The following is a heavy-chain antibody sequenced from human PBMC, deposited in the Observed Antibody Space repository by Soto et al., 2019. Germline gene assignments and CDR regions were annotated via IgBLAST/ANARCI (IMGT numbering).Heavy chain of an antibody. Sequence: GGSLRLSCAASGFTFTSSWMHWVRQAPGKGLVWVSRINSDGSSTSYADSVKGRFTISRDNAKNTLSLQMNSLRAEDTAVYYCAKDLRGLTTATWGQGTMVTVSS. V-gene: IGHV3-74*01. CDR1: GFTFTSSW. CDR3: AKDLRGLTTAT. D-gene: IGHD4-17*01. J-gene: IGHJ3*01. CDR2: INSDGSST.